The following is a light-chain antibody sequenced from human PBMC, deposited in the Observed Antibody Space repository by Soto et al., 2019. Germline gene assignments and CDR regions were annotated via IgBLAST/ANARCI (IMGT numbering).Light chain of an antibody. CDR3: QQHGSSPWM. CDR2: GAS. J-gene: IGKJ1*01. CDR1: QIVSSNY. V-gene: IGKV3-20*01. Sequence: EVVLTQSPGTLSLSPGERATLSCRASQIVSSNYVAWYQQIPGQTPRLLIYGASSRATGIPDRFSGSGSGTDFTLTISRLEPEDFAVYYCQQHGSSPWMFGQGTKVDIK.